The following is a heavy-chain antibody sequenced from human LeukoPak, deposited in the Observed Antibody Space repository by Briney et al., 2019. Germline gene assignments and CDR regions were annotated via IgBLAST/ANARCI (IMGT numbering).Heavy chain of an antibody. D-gene: IGHD2-15*01. J-gene: IGHJ4*02. CDR2: ISWNSGSI. CDR3: AKDGDVRYCSGGSCHLGGGYFDY. Sequence: GGSLRLSCAASGFTFDDYAMHWVRQAPGKGLEWVSGISWNSGSIGCADSVKGRFTISRDNAKNSLYLQMNSLRAEDMALYYCAKDGDVRYCSGGSCHLGGGYFDYWGQGTLVTVSS. CDR1: GFTFDDYA. V-gene: IGHV3-9*03.